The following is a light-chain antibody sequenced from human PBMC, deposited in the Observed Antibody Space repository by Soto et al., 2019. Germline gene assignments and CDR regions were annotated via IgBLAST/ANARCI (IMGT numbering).Light chain of an antibody. CDR1: QSIRNF. CDR2: DAS. Sequence: DIQMTQSPSTLAASVGDRVTITCRASQSIRNFLAWYQQKPGKAPNVVIFDASSLESGVPSRFSGSGSGTEFTLTISSLQPDDFATYYCQQYDSYWTFGQGTKVEIK. CDR3: QQYDSYWT. V-gene: IGKV1-5*01. J-gene: IGKJ1*01.